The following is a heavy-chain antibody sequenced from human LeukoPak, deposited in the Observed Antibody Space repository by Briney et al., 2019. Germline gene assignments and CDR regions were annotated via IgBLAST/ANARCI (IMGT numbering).Heavy chain of an antibody. CDR2: IRVGDVT. CDR1: GFAVSNKF. D-gene: IGHD3-10*01. CDR3: ARDLASKGNYYGSGSLQFDP. J-gene: IGHJ5*02. Sequence: LAGGSLRLSCAASGFAVSNKFMYWVRQAPGKGLEWVSVIRVGDVTHYADSVKGRFTISRDNSKNTLYLQMNSLRAEDTAVYYCARDLASKGNYYGSGSLQFDPWGQGTLVTVSS. V-gene: IGHV3-53*05.